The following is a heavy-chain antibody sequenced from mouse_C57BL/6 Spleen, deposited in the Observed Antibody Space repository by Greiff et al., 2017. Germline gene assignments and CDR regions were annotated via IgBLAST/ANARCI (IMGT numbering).Heavy chain of an antibody. CDR3: ARQGYGSSYDFDY. D-gene: IGHD1-1*01. CDR2: ISGGGGNT. J-gene: IGHJ2*01. CDR1: GFTFSSYT. V-gene: IGHV5-9*01. Sequence: EVHLVESGGGLVKPGGSLKLSCAASGFTFSSYTMSWVRQTPEKRLEWVATISGGGGNTYYPDSVKGRFTISRDNAKNTLYLQMSSLRSEDTALYYCARQGYGSSYDFDYWGQGTTRTVSS.